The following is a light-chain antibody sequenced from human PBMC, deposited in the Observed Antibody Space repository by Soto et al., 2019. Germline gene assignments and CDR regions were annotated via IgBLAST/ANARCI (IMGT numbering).Light chain of an antibody. J-gene: IGLJ2*01. Sequence: QSGLTQPPSVSVAPGQKVTISCSGSFSNIGSNYVSWYQQLPGTAPKLLIVDTKNRPSGIPDRFSGSKSGTSATLAITGLQTGDEADYYCAAWDKSLDELLFGGGTKLTVL. CDR1: FSNIGSNY. CDR2: DTK. V-gene: IGLV1-51*01. CDR3: AAWDKSLDELL.